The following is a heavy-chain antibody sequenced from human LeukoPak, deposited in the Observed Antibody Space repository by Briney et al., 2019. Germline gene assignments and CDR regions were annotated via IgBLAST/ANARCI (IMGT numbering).Heavy chain of an antibody. D-gene: IGHD3-9*01. CDR1: GGPFSGYY. J-gene: IGHJ4*02. CDR2: IYTSGST. V-gene: IGHV4-59*10. Sequence: SETLSLTCAVYGGPFSGYYWSWIRQPAGKGLEWIGRIYTSGSTNYNPSLKSRVTISVDTSKNQFSLKLSSVTAADTAAYYCARTLRYFDDSYYFDYWGQGTLVTVSS. CDR3: ARTLRYFDDSYYFDY.